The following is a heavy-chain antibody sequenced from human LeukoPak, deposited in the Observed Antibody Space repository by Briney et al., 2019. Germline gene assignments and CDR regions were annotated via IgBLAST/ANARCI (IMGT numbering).Heavy chain of an antibody. CDR3: AREDMVRGVIINPTTN. CDR1: GYTFTSYG. D-gene: IGHD3-10*01. CDR2: ISAYNGNT. V-gene: IGHV1-18*01. J-gene: IGHJ4*02. Sequence: GASMKVSCKASGYTFTSYGISWVRQAPGQGLEWMGWISAYNGNTNYAQKLQGRVTMTTDTSTSTAYMELRSLRSDDTAVYYCAREDMVRGVIINPTTNWGQGTLVTVSS.